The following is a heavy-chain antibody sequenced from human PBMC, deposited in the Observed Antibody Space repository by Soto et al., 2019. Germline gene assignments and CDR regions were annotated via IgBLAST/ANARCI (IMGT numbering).Heavy chain of an antibody. D-gene: IGHD1-1*01. Sequence: QVRLQEWGPGLVKPSQTLSLKCSVSGGSITTGGRYWSWIRQLPGKGLEWIGDIYYSGNTYYNASLKSRVTISVEAAKNQFSLTLSSVTAADTAVYYCAQALVFTGGDGFDILGQGRLGTVS. CDR3: AQALVFTGGDGFDI. CDR1: GGSITTGGRY. J-gene: IGHJ3*02. V-gene: IGHV4-31*02. CDR2: IYYSGNT.